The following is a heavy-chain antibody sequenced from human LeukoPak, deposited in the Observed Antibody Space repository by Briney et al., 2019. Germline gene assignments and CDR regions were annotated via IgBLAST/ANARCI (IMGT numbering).Heavy chain of an antibody. CDR1: GFTFSSYG. D-gene: IGHD5-18*01. CDR3: AKDESAAMVTPYGMDV. Sequence: SGGSLRLSSAASGFTFSSYGMHWVRQAPGKGLEWVAVISYDGSNKYYADSVKGRFTISRDNSKNTLYLQMNSLRAEDTAVYYCAKDESAAMVTPYGMDVWGQGTTVTVSS. CDR2: ISYDGSNK. V-gene: IGHV3-30*18. J-gene: IGHJ6*02.